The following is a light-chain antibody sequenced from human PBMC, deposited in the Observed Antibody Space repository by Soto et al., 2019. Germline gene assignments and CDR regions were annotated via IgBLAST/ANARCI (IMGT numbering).Light chain of an antibody. CDR3: TSYAGSNIWV. Sequence: QSALTQPPSASGSPGQSVTISCTGTSSDVGAYNYVSWYQQYPGKAPKLMIYEFNKRPSGVPDRFSGSKSGKTASLTVSGLQPEDEDDYHCTSYAGSNIWVFGGGTKLTVL. CDR1: SSDVGAYNY. V-gene: IGLV2-8*01. J-gene: IGLJ3*02. CDR2: EFN.